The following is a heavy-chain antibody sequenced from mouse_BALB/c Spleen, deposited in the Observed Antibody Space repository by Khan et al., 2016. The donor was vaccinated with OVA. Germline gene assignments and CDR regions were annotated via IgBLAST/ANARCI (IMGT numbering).Heavy chain of an antibody. CDR3: ARSYDYDVGGFAY. CDR2: IWTGGIT. Sequence: QVQLKQSGPGLVAPSQSLSITCTVSGFSLSNYGVHWVRQPPGTGLEWLGVIWTGGITNYNSALMSRMSISKDNSKSQVFLKMNRLQTDDTAIYYCARSYDYDVGGFAYWGQGTLVTVSA. J-gene: IGHJ3*01. CDR1: GFSLSNYG. V-gene: IGHV2-9*02. D-gene: IGHD2-4*01.